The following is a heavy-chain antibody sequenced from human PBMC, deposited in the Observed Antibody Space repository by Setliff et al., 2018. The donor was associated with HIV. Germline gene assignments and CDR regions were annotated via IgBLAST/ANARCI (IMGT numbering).Heavy chain of an antibody. CDR3: ARDLGYCSGGSCYWYY. J-gene: IGHJ4*02. CDR1: GGSLSGYY. Sequence: ASETLSLTCAVYGGSLSGYYWSWIRQPAGKGLEWIGHIYTSGTTVYNHSLKSRVAISVDTSRNLFSLNLTSVTAADTAVYYCARDLGYCSGGSCYWYYWGQGTLVTVSS. CDR2: IYTSGTT. V-gene: IGHV4-4*07. D-gene: IGHD2-15*01.